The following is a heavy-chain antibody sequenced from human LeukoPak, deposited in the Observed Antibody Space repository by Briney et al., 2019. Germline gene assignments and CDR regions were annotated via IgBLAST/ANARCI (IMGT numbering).Heavy chain of an antibody. J-gene: IGHJ6*03. D-gene: IGHD1-14*01. V-gene: IGHV4-39*07. Sequence: SETLSLTCTVSGGSISSSNSYWGWLRQPPGKGLEWIGGIYYSGITYYNPSLKSRVTISVDTSRNQFSLKLSSVTAADTAVYYCAREITWHMDVWGKGTMATVSS. CDR3: AREITWHMDV. CDR1: GGSISSSNSY. CDR2: IYYSGIT.